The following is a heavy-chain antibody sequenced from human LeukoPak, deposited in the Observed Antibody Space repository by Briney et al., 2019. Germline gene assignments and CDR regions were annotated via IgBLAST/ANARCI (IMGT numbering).Heavy chain of an antibody. Sequence: PGGSLRLSCAASGFTFSTFAMFWVRQPPGKGLEWVSSIFPSGGEIHYADSVRGRFTISRDNSKSILSLQMNSLRAEDTAIYYCATYRQVLLPFESWGQGTLVTVSS. CDR1: GFTFSTFA. V-gene: IGHV3-23*01. CDR2: IFPSGGEI. D-gene: IGHD5-18*01. J-gene: IGHJ4*02. CDR3: ATYRQVLLPFES.